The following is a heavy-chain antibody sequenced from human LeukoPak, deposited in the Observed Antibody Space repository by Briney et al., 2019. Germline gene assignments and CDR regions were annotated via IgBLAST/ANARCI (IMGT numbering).Heavy chain of an antibody. CDR3: ARVLEAASFDY. CDR2: ISRSGTNI. Sequence: GGSLRLSCAASGFTFSSYAMSWVRQAPGKGLEWVSAISRSGTNIYQADSVKGRFTISRDNAKNSLYLQMNSLRAEDTAVYYCARVLEAASFDYWGQGTLVTVSS. D-gene: IGHD6-13*01. CDR1: GFTFSSYA. J-gene: IGHJ4*02. V-gene: IGHV3-21*01.